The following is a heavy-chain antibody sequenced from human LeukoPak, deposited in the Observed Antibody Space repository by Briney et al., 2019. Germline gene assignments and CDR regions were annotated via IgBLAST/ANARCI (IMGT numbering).Heavy chain of an antibody. D-gene: IGHD2-15*01. CDR2: IYSSGRT. V-gene: IGHV4-59*01. CDR3: ARVGHSAVVAATLFSDYYYYMDV. CDR1: GGSINSYY. J-gene: IGHJ6*03. Sequence: PSETLSLTCSVSGGSINSYYWSWIRQPPGKGLEWIGHIYSSGRTSYNPSLKSRVTISVDTSKNQFSLKLSSVTAADTAVYYCARVGHSAVVAATLFSDYYYYMDVWGKGTTVTISS.